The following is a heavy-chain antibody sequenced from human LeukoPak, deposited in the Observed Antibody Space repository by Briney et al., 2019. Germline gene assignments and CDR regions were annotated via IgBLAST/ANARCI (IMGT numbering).Heavy chain of an antibody. CDR1: GGSFSGYY. J-gene: IGHJ4*02. CDR2: INHSGST. D-gene: IGHD6-19*01. V-gene: IGHV4-34*01. Sequence: LETLSLTCAVYGGSFSGYYWSWIRQPPGKGLEWIGEINHSGSTNYNPSLNSRVTISVDTSKNQFSLRLSSVTAADTAIYYCARAVSGRFDYWGQGTLVTVSS. CDR3: ARAVSGRFDY.